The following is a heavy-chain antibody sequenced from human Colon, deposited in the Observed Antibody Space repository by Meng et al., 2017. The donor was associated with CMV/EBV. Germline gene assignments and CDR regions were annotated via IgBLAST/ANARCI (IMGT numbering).Heavy chain of an antibody. V-gene: IGHV3-66*02. Sequence: GESLKISCAASGFIVGSNYLAWVRQAPGKGLEWVSVIYSGGSTFYADSVKGRFTISRDNSKNTVYLQMNHLRVEDTAVYYCARDGWPNYAYGMDVWGQGTTVTVSS. D-gene: IGHD2-15*01. CDR3: ARDGWPNYAYGMDV. J-gene: IGHJ6*02. CDR1: GFIVGSNY. CDR2: IYSGGST.